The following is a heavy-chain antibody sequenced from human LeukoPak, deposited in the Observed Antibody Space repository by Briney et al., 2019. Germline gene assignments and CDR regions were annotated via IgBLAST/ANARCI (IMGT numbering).Heavy chain of an antibody. V-gene: IGHV3-23*01. CDR1: GFTFSSYA. CDR2: ISGSGGST. J-gene: IGHJ6*02. Sequence: GSLLLSCAASGFTFSSYAMSWVRQAPGKGLEWVSAISGSGGSTYYADSVKGRFTISRDNAKNSLYLQMNSLRAEDTAVYYCARNLRPSITMVRGVISYYYGMDVWGQGTTVTVSS. D-gene: IGHD3-10*01. CDR3: ARNLRPSITMVRGVISYYYGMDV.